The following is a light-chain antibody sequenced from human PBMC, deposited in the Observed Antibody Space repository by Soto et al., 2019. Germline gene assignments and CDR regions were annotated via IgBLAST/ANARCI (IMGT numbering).Light chain of an antibody. CDR2: GNS. CDR1: SSNIGAVYD. J-gene: IGLJ2*01. CDR3: VTWDGSLSAVV. V-gene: IGLV1-40*01. Sequence: QSVLTQPPSVSGAPGQRVTISCTGSSSNIGAVYDVHWYQHLPGTAPKLLIYGNSNRPSGIPDRFSGSKSGTSATLGITGLQTGDEADYYCVTWDGSLSAVVFGGGTKLTVL.